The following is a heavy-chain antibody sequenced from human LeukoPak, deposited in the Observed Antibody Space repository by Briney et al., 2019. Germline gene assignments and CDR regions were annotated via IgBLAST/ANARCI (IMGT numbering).Heavy chain of an antibody. CDR3: ARKTTDETSYYFDY. J-gene: IGHJ4*02. CDR1: GGSTSSSSYY. Sequence: SETLSLTCTVSGGSTSSSSYYWGWIRQPPGKGLEWIGSIYYSGSTYYNPSLKSRVTISVDTPKNEFSLKLSSVTAADTAVYYCARKTTDETSYYFDYWGQGTLVTVSS. CDR2: IYYSGST. D-gene: IGHD4-17*01. V-gene: IGHV4-39*01.